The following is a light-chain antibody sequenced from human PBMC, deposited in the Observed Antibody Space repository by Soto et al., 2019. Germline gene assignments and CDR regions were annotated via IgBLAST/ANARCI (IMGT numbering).Light chain of an antibody. Sequence: DIQVTQSPSTLSGSVGDRVTITCRASQTISSWLAWYQQKPGKAPKLLIYKASTLKSGVPSRFSGSGPGTEFTLTISSLQPDDFATYYCRHYNSYSEAFGQGTKVDIK. V-gene: IGKV1-5*03. CDR1: QTISSW. CDR3: RHYNSYSEA. J-gene: IGKJ1*01. CDR2: KAS.